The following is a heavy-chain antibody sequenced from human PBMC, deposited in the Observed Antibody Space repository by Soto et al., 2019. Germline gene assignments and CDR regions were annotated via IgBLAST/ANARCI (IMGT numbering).Heavy chain of an antibody. J-gene: IGHJ6*02. CDR2: IYYSGST. V-gene: IGHV4-30-4*01. CDR1: GGSISSANHY. CDR3: ARGKAVAGSKRSYYYGLDV. D-gene: IGHD6-19*01. Sequence: SETLSLTCTGSGGSISSANHYWNWIRQPPGKGLEWIGSIYYSGSTYYNPSLKSRITISLDTSKKQFFLNLNSVTAADTAVYTCARGKAVAGSKRSYYYGLDVWGQGTTVTVSS.